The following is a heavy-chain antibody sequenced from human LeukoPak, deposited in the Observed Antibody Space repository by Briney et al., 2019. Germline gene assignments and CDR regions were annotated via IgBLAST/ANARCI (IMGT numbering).Heavy chain of an antibody. J-gene: IGHJ6*03. CDR1: GDIFNSYS. V-gene: IGHV1-69*05. CDR3: ARVGRSRGSLPNSYYYMDV. CDR2: IIPMFGSA. Sequence: ASVKVSCKASGDIFNSYSISWVRQAPGQGLEWMGGIIPMFGSANYAQTFQDRVTITTDQSTSTAYMELSSLSSEDTAMYYCARVGRSRGSLPNSYYYMDVWGTGTTVTVSS. D-gene: IGHD1-26*01.